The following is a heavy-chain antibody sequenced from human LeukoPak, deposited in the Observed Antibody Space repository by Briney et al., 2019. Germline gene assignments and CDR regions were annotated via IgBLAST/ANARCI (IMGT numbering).Heavy chain of an antibody. Sequence: SETLSLTCAVYGGSFGGYYWSWIRQPPGKGLEWIGEINHSGSTNYNPSLKSRVAMSVDTSKNQFSLKLSSVTAADTAVYYCARIGARYYYYYMDVWGKGTTVTISS. CDR2: INHSGST. V-gene: IGHV4-34*01. J-gene: IGHJ6*03. D-gene: IGHD3-10*01. CDR3: ARIGARYYYYYMDV. CDR1: GGSFGGYY.